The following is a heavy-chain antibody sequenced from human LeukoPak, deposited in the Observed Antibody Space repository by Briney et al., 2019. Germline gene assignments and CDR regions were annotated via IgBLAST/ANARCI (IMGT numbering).Heavy chain of an antibody. J-gene: IGHJ4*02. CDR3: VKVSKGVGGSSDY. Sequence: GGSLRLSCAASGFTFDDYAMHWVRQAPGKGLEWVSLISGDGGSTYYADSVKGRFTISRDNSKNSLYLQMNSLRTEDTALYYCVKVSKGVGGSSDYWGQGTLVTVSS. CDR2: ISGDGGST. V-gene: IGHV3-43*02. CDR1: GFTFDDYA. D-gene: IGHD6-6*01.